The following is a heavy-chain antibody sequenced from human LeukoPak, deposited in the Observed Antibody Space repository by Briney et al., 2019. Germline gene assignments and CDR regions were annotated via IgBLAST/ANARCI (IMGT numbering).Heavy chain of an antibody. V-gene: IGHV1-69*05. CDR2: IIPIFGTA. D-gene: IGHD3-10*01. CDR1: GGTFSSYA. Sequence: GSSVKVSCKASGGTFSSYAINWVRQAPGQGLEWMGGIIPIFGTANYAQKFQGRVTITTDESTSTAYMELSSLRSEDTAVYYCARDPGGYGSGSYHFDIWGQGTMVTVSS. J-gene: IGHJ3*02. CDR3: ARDPGGYGSGSYHFDI.